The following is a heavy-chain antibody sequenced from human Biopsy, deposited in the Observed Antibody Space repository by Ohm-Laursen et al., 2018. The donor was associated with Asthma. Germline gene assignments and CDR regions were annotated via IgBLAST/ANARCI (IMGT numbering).Heavy chain of an antibody. Sequence: TQTLTLTFTFSGFSLSTSGVSLGWIRQPPGKALEWLAFIYWTDDKRYSPSLKSRLTIAQDTAKNQVVLTMTRMDPVDTATYFCAYRNRWDSFDLWGQGTLVTVSS. J-gene: IGHJ4*02. V-gene: IGHV2-5*01. CDR2: IYWTDDK. D-gene: IGHD4-23*01. CDR1: GFSLSTSGVS. CDR3: AYRNRWDSFDL.